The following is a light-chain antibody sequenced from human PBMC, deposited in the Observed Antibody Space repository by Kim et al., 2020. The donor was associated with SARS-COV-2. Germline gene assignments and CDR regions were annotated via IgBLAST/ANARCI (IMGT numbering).Light chain of an antibody. CDR2: DAS. J-gene: IGKJ2*01. Sequence: IQMTQSPSSLSASVGDGVTITCRASQGIGNDLGWYQQKPGKAPKRLIYDASSLQSGVPSSFSGSGSGTEFTLTITSLQPEDFATYYCLQYNNYPWTFGQGTKVDIK. V-gene: IGKV1-17*01. CDR3: LQYNNYPWT. CDR1: QGIGND.